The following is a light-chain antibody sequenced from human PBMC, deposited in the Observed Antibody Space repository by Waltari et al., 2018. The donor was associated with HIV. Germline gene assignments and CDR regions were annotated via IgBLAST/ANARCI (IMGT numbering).Light chain of an antibody. Sequence: DIQMTQSPSSLSASVGDRVTIACRASQGISRYLNWDQQKPGKAPKLLIYYTSNLQSGVPPRFSGSGSGTEFIFTISSLQPEDFATYYCQQSYTAPYIFGQGTKLEIK. CDR1: QGISRY. J-gene: IGKJ2*01. CDR3: QQSYTAPYI. V-gene: IGKV1-39*01. CDR2: YTS.